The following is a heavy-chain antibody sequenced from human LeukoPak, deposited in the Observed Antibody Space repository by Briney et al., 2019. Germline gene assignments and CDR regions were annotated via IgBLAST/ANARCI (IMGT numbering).Heavy chain of an antibody. CDR2: IKQDGSEK. CDR3: ARVFLERLTSGYFDN. Sequence: GGSLRLSCTASGFTFGDYAMSWVRQAPGKGLEWVANIKQDGSEKYYVDSVKGRFTISRDNAKNSLYPQMNSLRDDDTAVYYCARVFLERLTSGYFDNWGQGTLVTVSP. J-gene: IGHJ4*02. CDR1: GFTFGDYA. V-gene: IGHV3-7*04. D-gene: IGHD3-3*01.